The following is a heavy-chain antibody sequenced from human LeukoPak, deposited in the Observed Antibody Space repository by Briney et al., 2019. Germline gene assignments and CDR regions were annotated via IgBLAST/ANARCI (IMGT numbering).Heavy chain of an antibody. V-gene: IGHV3-66*01. Sequence: GGSLRLSCAASGFTVSSNYMSWVRQAPGKGLEWVSVIYSGGSTYYADSVKGRFTISRDNSKNTLYLQMNSLRAEDTAVYYCARVVVGATWSYYFDYWGQGTLVTVSS. J-gene: IGHJ4*02. D-gene: IGHD1-26*01. CDR2: IYSGGST. CDR1: GFTVSSNY. CDR3: ARVVVGATWSYYFDY.